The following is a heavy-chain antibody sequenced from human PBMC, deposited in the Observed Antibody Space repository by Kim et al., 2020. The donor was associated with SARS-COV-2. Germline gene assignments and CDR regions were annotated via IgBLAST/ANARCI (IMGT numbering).Heavy chain of an antibody. D-gene: IGHD6-13*01. Sequence: ADTVKGRFTISRDNSKNTLYLQMNSLRAEDTAVYYCAKDQSSSWPYYFDYWGQGTLVTVSS. J-gene: IGHJ4*02. CDR3: AKDQSSSWPYYFDY. V-gene: IGHV3-23*01.